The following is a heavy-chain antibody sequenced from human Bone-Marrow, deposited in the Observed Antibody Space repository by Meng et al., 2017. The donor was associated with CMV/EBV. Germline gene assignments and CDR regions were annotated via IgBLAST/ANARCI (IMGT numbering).Heavy chain of an antibody. D-gene: IGHD3-16*01. CDR2: IGGSSNVK. J-gene: IGHJ4*02. Sequence: GESLKISCAGSGFAFSSYSMNWVRQAPGKGLEWVSYIGGSSNVKSYADSVKGRFTISRDNPKNSLYLQLSSRGVDDTAVYYCVRDFNWAFDFWGQGTMVTASS. CDR1: GFAFSSYS. V-gene: IGHV3-48*04. CDR3: VRDFNWAFDF.